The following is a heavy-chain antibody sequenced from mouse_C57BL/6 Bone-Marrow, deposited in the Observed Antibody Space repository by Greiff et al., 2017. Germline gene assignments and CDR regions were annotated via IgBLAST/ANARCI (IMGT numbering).Heavy chain of an antibody. CDR3: ARGDYFDY. CDR2: IDPFDSYT. J-gene: IGHJ2*01. V-gene: IGHV1-69*01. CDR1: GYTFTSYW. Sequence: QVQLQQPGAELVMPGASVKLSCKASGYTFTSYWMHWVKQRPGQGLEWIGEIDPFDSYTNYNQKFKGKSTLTVDKSSSTAYMQLSSLTSEDSAVYYCARGDYFDYWGQGTTLTVSS.